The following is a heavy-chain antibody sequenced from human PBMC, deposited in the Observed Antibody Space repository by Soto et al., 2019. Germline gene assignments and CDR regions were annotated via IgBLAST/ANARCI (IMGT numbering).Heavy chain of an antibody. D-gene: IGHD6-6*01. V-gene: IGHV3-11*01. CDR3: ARDTKYSSSSWGQGYYYYYMDV. Sequence: PGGSLRLSCAASGFTFSDYYMSWIRQAPGKGLEWVSYISSSGSTIYYADSVKGRFTISRDNAKNSLYLQMNSLRAEDTAVYYCARDTKYSSSSWGQGYYYYYMDVWGKGTTVTVSS. CDR2: ISSSGSTI. CDR1: GFTFSDYY. J-gene: IGHJ6*03.